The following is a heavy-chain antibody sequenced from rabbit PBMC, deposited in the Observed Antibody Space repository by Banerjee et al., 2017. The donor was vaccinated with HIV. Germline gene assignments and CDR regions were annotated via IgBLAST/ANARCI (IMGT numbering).Heavy chain of an antibody. V-gene: IGHV1S45*01. Sequence: QQQLVESGGGLVKPEESLTLTCKASGFDLSRYYYMCWVRQAPGKGLELIACIDTNSDSTSYASWAKGRFTISKTSSTTVTLQMTSLTAADTATYFCARSNTYYGMDLWGPGTLVTVS. CDR2: IDTNSDST. CDR3: ARSNTYYGMDL. J-gene: IGHJ6*01. CDR1: GFDLSRYYY.